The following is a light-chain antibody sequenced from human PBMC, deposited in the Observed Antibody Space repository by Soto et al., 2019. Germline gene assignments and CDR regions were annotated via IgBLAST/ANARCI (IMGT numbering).Light chain of an antibody. CDR2: GAS. Sequence: EVLVTQSPATLSVSPGEGVTLSCRASQSVSTDLAWYQQKPGRAPRLLIYGASIRAIGAPDRFSGSGSGTDFTFTISSLQSEDSAIYYCQQYFRWPPWTFGQGTKVDIK. CDR3: QQYFRWPPWT. J-gene: IGKJ1*01. CDR1: QSVSTD. V-gene: IGKV3-15*01.